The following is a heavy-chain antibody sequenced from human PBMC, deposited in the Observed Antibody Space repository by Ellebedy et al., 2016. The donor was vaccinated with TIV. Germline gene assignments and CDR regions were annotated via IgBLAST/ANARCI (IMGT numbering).Heavy chain of an antibody. CDR3: ARGPPGNPRRWYYFDY. J-gene: IGHJ4*02. V-gene: IGHV3-30*03. Sequence: GESLKISXAASGFTFSSYGMHWVRQAPGKGLEWVAVISYDGSNKYYADSVKGRFTISRDNSKNTLYLQMNSPRAEDTAVYYCARGPPGNPRRWYYFDYWGQGTLVTVSS. D-gene: IGHD4-23*01. CDR2: ISYDGSNK. CDR1: GFTFSSYG.